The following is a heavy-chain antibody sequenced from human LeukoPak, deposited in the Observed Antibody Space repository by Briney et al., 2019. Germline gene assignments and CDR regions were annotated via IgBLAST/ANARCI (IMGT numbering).Heavy chain of an antibody. V-gene: IGHV3-21*01. D-gene: IGHD1-26*01. Sequence: GGSLRLSCAASGFTFSSYSMNWVRQAPGKGLEWVSSISSSSYIYYADSVKGRFTISRDNAKNSLYLQMNSLRAEDTAVYYCARKGSTTNGAGDYWGQGTLVTVSS. CDR2: ISSSSYI. CDR1: GFTFSSYS. CDR3: ARKGSTTNGAGDY. J-gene: IGHJ4*02.